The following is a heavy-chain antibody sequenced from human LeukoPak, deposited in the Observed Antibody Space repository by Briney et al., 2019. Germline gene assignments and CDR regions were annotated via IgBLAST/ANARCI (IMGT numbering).Heavy chain of an antibody. CDR3: ARTYPAALYYYYYYMDV. V-gene: IGHV3-64*01. CDR1: GFTFSSYA. J-gene: IGHJ6*03. D-gene: IGHD6-13*01. Sequence: GGSLRLSCAASGFTFSSYAMHWVRQAPGKGLEYVSAISSNGGSTYYANSVKGRFTISRDNSKNTLYLQMGSLRAEDMAVYYCARTYPAALYYYYYYMDVWGKGTTVTVSS. CDR2: ISSNGGST.